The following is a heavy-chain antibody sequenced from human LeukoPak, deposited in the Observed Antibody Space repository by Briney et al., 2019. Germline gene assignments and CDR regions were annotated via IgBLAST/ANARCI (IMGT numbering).Heavy chain of an antibody. CDR1: GFTFSSYW. V-gene: IGHV3-7*03. Sequence: GGSLRLSCAASGFTFSSYWMRWVRQAPGKGLEWVANIKQDGSEKYYVDSVKGRFTISRDNAKNSLYLQMNSLRAEDTAVYYCARDFVVVVAATPFDYWGQGTLVTVSS. CDR2: IKQDGSEK. J-gene: IGHJ4*02. D-gene: IGHD2-15*01. CDR3: ARDFVVVVAATPFDY.